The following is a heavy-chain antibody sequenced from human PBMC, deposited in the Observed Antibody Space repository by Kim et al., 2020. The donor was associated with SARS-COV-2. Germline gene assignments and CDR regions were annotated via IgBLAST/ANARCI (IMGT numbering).Heavy chain of an antibody. J-gene: IGHJ4*02. V-gene: IGHV1-8*01. D-gene: IGHD2-15*01. Sequence: ASVKVSCKASGYTFTSYDINWVRQATGQGLEWMGWMNPNSGNTGYAQKFQGRVTMTRNTSISTAYMELSSLRSEDTAVYYCARGVYCSSGSCPYYFDSWGQGTMVNVSS. CDR2: MNPNSGNT. CDR1: GYTFTSYD. CDR3: ARGVYCSSGSCPYYFDS.